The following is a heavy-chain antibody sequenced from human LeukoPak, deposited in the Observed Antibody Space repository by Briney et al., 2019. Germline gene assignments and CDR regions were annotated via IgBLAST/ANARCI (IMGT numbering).Heavy chain of an antibody. CDR3: ATATNYYDSSGYYY. J-gene: IGHJ4*02. D-gene: IGHD3-22*01. CDR2: ISAYNGNT. CDR1: GYTFTSYG. V-gene: IGHV1-18*01. Sequence: ASVKVSCKASGYTFTSYGISWVRQAPGQGLEWMGWISAYNGNTNYAQKLQGRVTTTTDTSTSTAYMELRSLRSDDTAVYYCATATNYYDSSGYYYWGQGTLVTVSS.